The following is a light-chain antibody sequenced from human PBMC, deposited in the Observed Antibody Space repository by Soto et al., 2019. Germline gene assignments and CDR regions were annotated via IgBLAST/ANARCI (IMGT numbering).Light chain of an antibody. CDR2: DAS. J-gene: IGKJ3*01. CDR3: QQRSNWPLT. Sequence: EIVLTQSPATLSLSPGERATLSCRASQSVSSYLAWYQQKPGQAPRLLIYDASNRATGIPARFSGSGSGTDFTLTXSSLEXEDFAVYYCQQRSNWPLTFGPGTKVDI. CDR1: QSVSSY. V-gene: IGKV3-11*01.